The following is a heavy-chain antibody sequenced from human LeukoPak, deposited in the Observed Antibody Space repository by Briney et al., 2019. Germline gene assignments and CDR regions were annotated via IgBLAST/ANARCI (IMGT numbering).Heavy chain of an antibody. CDR1: GFTFSSYS. CDR2: ISSSSSYI. J-gene: IGHJ6*02. V-gene: IGHV3-21*01. Sequence: PGGSLRLSCAASGFTFSSYSMNWVRQAPGKGLEWVSSISSSSSYIYYADSLKGRFTISRDNAKNSLYLQMNSLRAEDTAVYYCARCLGTTCYSAGYGMDVWGQGTTVTVSS. D-gene: IGHD2-2*01. CDR3: ARCLGTTCYSAGYGMDV.